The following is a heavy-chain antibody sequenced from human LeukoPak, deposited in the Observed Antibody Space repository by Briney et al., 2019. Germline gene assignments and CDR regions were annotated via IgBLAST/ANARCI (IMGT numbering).Heavy chain of an antibody. CDR1: GFTFGDYA. Sequence: PGGSLRLSCTASGFTFGDYAMSWVRQAPGKGLEWVGFIRSKAYGGTTEYAASVKGRFTISRDDSKSIAYLQMNSLKTEDTAVYYCTRDFPPLGIDYWGQGTLVNVSS. D-gene: IGHD7-27*01. CDR3: TRDFPPLGIDY. J-gene: IGHJ4*02. CDR2: IRSKAYGGTT. V-gene: IGHV3-49*04.